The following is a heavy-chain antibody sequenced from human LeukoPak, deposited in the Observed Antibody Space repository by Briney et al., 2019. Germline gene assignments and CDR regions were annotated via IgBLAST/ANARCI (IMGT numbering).Heavy chain of an antibody. D-gene: IGHD3-22*01. J-gene: IGHJ4*02. Sequence: PGESLRISCKASGYRFATYWIGWVRQMPGKGLEWMGIIYPGDSDTRYSPSFQGHVTISADKSISTAYLQWSSLKASDTAMYYCARGKSYDSSGYYSNWGPGTPVTVSS. CDR1: GYRFATYW. V-gene: IGHV5-51*01. CDR2: IYPGDSDT. CDR3: ARGKSYDSSGYYSN.